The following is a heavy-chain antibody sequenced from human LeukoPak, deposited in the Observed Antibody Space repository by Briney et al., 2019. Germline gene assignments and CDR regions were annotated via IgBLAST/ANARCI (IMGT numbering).Heavy chain of an antibody. CDR1: GFTFSSYA. CDR3: ARDHSSGAFDI. V-gene: IGHV3-30*04. Sequence: GGSLRLSCAASGFTFSSYAMHWVRQAPGKGLEWVAVISYDGSNKYYADSVKGRFTISRDNSKNTLYLQMNSLRAEDTAAYYCARDHSSGAFDIWGQGTMVTVSS. D-gene: IGHD6-19*01. J-gene: IGHJ3*02. CDR2: ISYDGSNK.